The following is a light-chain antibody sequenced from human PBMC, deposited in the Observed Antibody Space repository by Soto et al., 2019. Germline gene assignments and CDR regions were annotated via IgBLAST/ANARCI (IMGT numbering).Light chain of an antibody. CDR2: DVI. CDR1: SSDVGGYNY. J-gene: IGLJ2*01. V-gene: IGLV2-14*03. CDR3: SSYTSSNTVL. Sequence: QSALTQPASVSESPGQSITITCTGTSSDVGGYNYVSWYQHHPGKAPKLMIFDVINRPSGVSARFSGSKSGNTASLTISGLQAEDEADYYCSSYTSSNTVLFGGGTQLTVL.